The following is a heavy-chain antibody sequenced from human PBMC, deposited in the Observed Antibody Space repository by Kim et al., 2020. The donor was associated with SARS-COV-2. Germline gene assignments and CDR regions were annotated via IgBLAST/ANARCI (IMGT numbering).Heavy chain of an antibody. Sequence: YYADTVKGRFTTSRDNSKNTLYLQMNSLRAEDTAVYYGAKAHDYGDQTDYWGQGTLVTVSS. V-gene: IGHV3-23*01. J-gene: IGHJ4*02. D-gene: IGHD4-17*01. CDR3: AKAHDYGDQTDY.